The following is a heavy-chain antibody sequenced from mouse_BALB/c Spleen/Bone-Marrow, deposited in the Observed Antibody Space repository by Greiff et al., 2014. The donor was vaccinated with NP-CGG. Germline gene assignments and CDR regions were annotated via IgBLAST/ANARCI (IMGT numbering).Heavy chain of an antibody. CDR3: ARNWVYFDY. Sequence: QVQLQQPGAELVKPGAPVKLSCKASGYTFTSNWMNWVKQRPGRGLEWIGRIDPSDSETHYNQKFKDKATLTVDKSSSTAYIQLSSLTSEDSAVYYCARNWVYFDYWGQGTTLTVSS. V-gene: IGHV1-69*02. CDR1: GYTFTSNW. D-gene: IGHD4-1*01. CDR2: IDPSDSET. J-gene: IGHJ2*01.